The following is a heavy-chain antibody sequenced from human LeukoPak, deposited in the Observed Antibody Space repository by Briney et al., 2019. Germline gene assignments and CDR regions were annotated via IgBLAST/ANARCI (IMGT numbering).Heavy chain of an antibody. J-gene: IGHJ4*02. CDR2: ISNSATFI. V-gene: IGHV3-21*01. CDR1: GFTFSTYT. D-gene: IGHD6-13*01. CDR3: ARGGYSSSWWVYFDY. Sequence: GGSLRLSCAASGFTFSTYTMNWVRQAPGKGLEWVSSISNSATFIDYADSVKGRFTISRDNAKNSVYLQMSSLRAEDTAVYYCARGGYSSSWWVYFDYWGQGTLVTVSS.